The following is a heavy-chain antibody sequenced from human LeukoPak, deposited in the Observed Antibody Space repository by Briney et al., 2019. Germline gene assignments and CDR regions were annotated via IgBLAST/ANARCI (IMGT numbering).Heavy chain of an antibody. Sequence: GGSLRLSCAASGFSFSDYYMTWIRQAPGKGLEWLSYISGSGSDKNYADSVKGRFTTSRDNAKNSLYLQMNSLRAEDTAVYYCARVGSIAAAGTPDYWGQGTLVTVSS. J-gene: IGHJ4*02. CDR1: GFSFSDYY. CDR2: ISGSGSDK. V-gene: IGHV3-11*06. CDR3: ARVGSIAAAGTPDY. D-gene: IGHD6-13*01.